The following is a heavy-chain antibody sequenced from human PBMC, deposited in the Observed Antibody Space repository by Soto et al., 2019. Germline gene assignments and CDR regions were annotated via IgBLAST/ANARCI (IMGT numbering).Heavy chain of an antibody. D-gene: IGHD3-3*01. CDR1: GFTFSSYS. Sequence: GGSLRLSCAASGFTFSSYSMNWVRQAPGKGLEWVSSISSSSSYIYYADSVKGRFTISRDNAKNSLYLQMNSLRAEDTAVYYCARTMSITIFGVVIRYFDLWGRGTLVTVS. CDR3: ARTMSITIFGVVIRYFDL. V-gene: IGHV3-21*01. J-gene: IGHJ2*01. CDR2: ISSSSSYI.